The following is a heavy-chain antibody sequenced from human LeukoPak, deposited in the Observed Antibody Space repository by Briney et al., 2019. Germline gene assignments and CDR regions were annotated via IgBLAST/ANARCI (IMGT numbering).Heavy chain of an antibody. CDR3: AKVVSDIVVVVAATPVNYYFDY. D-gene: IGHD2-15*01. CDR2: ISGSGGST. J-gene: IGHJ4*02. CDR1: GGSISSYY. V-gene: IGHV3-23*01. Sequence: ETLSLTCTVSGGSISSYYWSWVRQAPGKGLEWVSAISGSGGSTYYADSVKGRFTISRDNSKNTLYLQMNSLRAEDTAVYYCAKVVSDIVVVVAATPVNYYFDYWGQGTLVTVSS.